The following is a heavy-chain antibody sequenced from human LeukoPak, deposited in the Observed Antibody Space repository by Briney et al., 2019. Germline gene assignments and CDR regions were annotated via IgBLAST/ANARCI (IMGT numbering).Heavy chain of an antibody. CDR1: GFTFSSYA. Sequence: PGGSLRLSCAASGFTFSSYAMHWVRQAPGKGLEYVSAISSNGGSTYYANSEKGRFTISRDNSKNTLYLRMGSLRAEDMAVYYCASVTTVNCGSDCAAFDIWGQGTMVTVSS. V-gene: IGHV3-64*01. CDR2: ISSNGGST. J-gene: IGHJ3*02. D-gene: IGHD2-21*02. CDR3: ASVTTVNCGSDCAAFDI.